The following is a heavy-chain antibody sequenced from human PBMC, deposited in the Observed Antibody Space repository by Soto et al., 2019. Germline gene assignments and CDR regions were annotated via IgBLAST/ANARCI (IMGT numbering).Heavy chain of an antibody. D-gene: IGHD5-12*01. Sequence: SETLSLTCSVSGDSISSNNWWSWVRQPPGKGLEWIGEIYHSGSTNYNPSLKSRVTISVDKSKNQFSLKLSSVTAADTAVYYCARGPYRGYDSSYYYYGMDVWGQGTTVTVSS. CDR2: IYHSGST. CDR1: GDSISSNNW. CDR3: ARGPYRGYDSSYYYYGMDV. J-gene: IGHJ6*02. V-gene: IGHV4-4*02.